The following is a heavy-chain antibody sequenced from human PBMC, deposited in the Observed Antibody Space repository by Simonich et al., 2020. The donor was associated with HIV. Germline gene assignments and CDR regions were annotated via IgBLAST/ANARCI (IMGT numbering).Heavy chain of an antibody. CDR2: INHSGST. CDR1: GGSFSGYY. CDR3: ARGFYQRLYYFDY. J-gene: IGHJ4*02. D-gene: IGHD2-2*01. Sequence: QVQLQQWGAGLLKPSETLSLTRAVYGGSFSGYYWSWNRQPPGKGLEWIGEINHSGSTNYNPSPKSRVTISVDTSKNQFSLKLSSVTAADTAVYYCARGFYQRLYYFDYWGQGTLVTVSS. V-gene: IGHV4-34*01.